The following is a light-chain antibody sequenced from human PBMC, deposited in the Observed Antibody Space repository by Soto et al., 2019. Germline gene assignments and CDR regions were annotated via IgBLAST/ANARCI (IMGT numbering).Light chain of an antibody. J-gene: IGKJ2*01. CDR3: QLYDSYSAT. CDR1: RNIDSW. V-gene: IGKV1-5*03. Sequence: DIQMTQSPSTLSPSVGDRVTITCRASRNIDSWLAWYQQKPGKAPKLLIYKASFLEGGVPSRFSGSGSGTEFTLTISSLQPDDFASYYCQLYDSYSATFGQGTKLEIK. CDR2: KAS.